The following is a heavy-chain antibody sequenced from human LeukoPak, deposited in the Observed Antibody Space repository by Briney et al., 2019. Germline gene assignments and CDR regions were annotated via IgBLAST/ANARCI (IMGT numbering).Heavy chain of an antibody. CDR1: GGSFSGYY. D-gene: IGHD4-17*01. J-gene: IGHJ6*02. Sequence: SETLSLTCAVYGGSFSGYYWSWIRQPPGKGLEWIGEINHSGSTNYNPSLKSRVTISVDTSKNQFSLKLSSVTAADTAVYYCARGVAILQTTVTSYYYYGMDVWGQGTTVTVSS. CDR2: INHSGST. CDR3: ARGVAILQTTVTSYYYYGMDV. V-gene: IGHV4-34*01.